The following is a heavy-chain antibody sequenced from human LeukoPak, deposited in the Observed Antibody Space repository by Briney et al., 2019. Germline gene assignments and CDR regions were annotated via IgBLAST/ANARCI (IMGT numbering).Heavy chain of an antibody. CDR3: ARDHYYDSSGYHIDY. V-gene: IGHV3-11*01. J-gene: IGHJ4*02. CDR2: ISSSGSTI. Sequence: PGGSLRLSCAASGFTFSDYYMSWIRQAPGKGLEWVSYISSSGSTIYYADSVKGRFTISRDNAKNSLYPQMNSLRAEDTAVYYCARDHYYDSSGYHIDYWGQGTLVTVSS. CDR1: GFTFSDYY. D-gene: IGHD3-22*01.